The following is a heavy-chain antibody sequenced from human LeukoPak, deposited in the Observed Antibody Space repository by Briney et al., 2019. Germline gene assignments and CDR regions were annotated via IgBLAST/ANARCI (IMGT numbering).Heavy chain of an antibody. CDR2: ISYDGSNK. J-gene: IGHJ4*02. CDR1: GFTFSSYG. CDR3: AIPTDY. V-gene: IGHV3-30*03. Sequence: GRSLRLSCAASGFTFSSYGMHWVRQAPGKGLEWVAVISYDGSNKYYADSVKGRFTISRDNSKNTLCLQMNSLRAEDTAVYYCAIPTDYWGQGTLDTVSS.